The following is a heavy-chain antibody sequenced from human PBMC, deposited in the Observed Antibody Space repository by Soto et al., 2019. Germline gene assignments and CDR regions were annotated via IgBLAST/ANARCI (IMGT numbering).Heavy chain of an antibody. V-gene: IGHV3-23*01. CDR3: ARDRRELLWLCDY. J-gene: IGHJ4*02. Sequence: PGGSLRLSCAASGFTFSNYVMTWVRQAPGKGLHWVSAISRSADSTTYADSVRGRFTVSRDNSKSTLYLQMNSLRAEDTAVYYCARDRRELLWLCDYWGQGTLVTVSS. D-gene: IGHD1-26*01. CDR2: ISRSADST. CDR1: GFTFSNYV.